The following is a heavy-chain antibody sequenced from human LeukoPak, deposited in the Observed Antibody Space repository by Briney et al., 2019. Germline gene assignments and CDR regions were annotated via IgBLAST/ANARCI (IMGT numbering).Heavy chain of an antibody. CDR1: GFTFSDYY. Sequence: PGGSLRLSCAASGFTFSDYYMSWIRQAPGKGLEWVSYVSSSGSTIYYADSVKGRFTISRDNAKNSLYLQMNSLRAEDTAVYYCARVNGWIQLWLRYYFDYWGQGTLVTVSS. J-gene: IGHJ4*02. CDR3: ARVNGWIQLWLRYYFDY. D-gene: IGHD5-18*01. V-gene: IGHV3-11*01. CDR2: VSSSGSTI.